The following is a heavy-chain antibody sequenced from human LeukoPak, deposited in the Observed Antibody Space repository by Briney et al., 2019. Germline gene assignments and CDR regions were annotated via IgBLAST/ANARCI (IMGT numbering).Heavy chain of an antibody. CDR1: GLHFSGTA. D-gene: IGHD6-19*01. J-gene: IGHJ5*02. CDR3: AKDGAQYSSGPECDP. CDR2: ISHSGMTA. Sequence: GGSLRLSCAASGLHFSGTAMSWVRQAPGKGLEWVSAISHSGMTAYYAAPEKGRFTISRDNSKKTVSLEMSSLTAADTGVYYCAKDGAQYSSGPECDPRGQGALVTVSP. V-gene: IGHV3-23*01.